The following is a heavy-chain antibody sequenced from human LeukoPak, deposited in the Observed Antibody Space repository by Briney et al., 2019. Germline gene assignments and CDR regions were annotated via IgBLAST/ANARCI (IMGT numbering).Heavy chain of an antibody. V-gene: IGHV3-21*01. J-gene: IGHJ4*02. CDR1: GFTFSSYS. CDR2: ISSSSSYI. CDR3: AREQDSSGYYTNFDY. D-gene: IGHD3-22*01. Sequence: GGSLRLSCAASGFTFSSYSMNWVRQAPGKGLEWVSSISSSSSYIYYADSVKGRFTISRDNAENSLYLQMNSLRAEDTAVYYCAREQDSSGYYTNFDYWGQGTLVTVSS.